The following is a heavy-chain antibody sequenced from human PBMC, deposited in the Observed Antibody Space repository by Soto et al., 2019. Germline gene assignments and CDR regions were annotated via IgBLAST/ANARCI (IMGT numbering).Heavy chain of an antibody. J-gene: IGHJ4*02. CDR1: GGTFSSYA. D-gene: IGHD3-22*01. CDR2: IIPIFGTA. V-gene: IGHV1-69*13. CDR3: AMWAYDSSGYYFPR. Sequence: GASVKVSCKASGGTFSSYAISWVRQAPGQGLEWMGGIIPIFGTANYAQKFQGRVTITADESTSTAYMELSSLRSEDTAVYYCAMWAYDSSGYYFPRWGQGTLVTVSS.